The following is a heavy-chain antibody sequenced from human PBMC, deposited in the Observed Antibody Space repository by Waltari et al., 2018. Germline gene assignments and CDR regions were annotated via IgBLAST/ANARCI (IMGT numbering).Heavy chain of an antibody. V-gene: IGHV4-34*01. D-gene: IGHD3-9*01. CDR2: INHMRST. J-gene: IGHJ3*02. CDR3: ARVDGLTGLISGNAFDI. CDR1: GGSFSGYY. Sequence: QVQLQQWGAGLLKPSETLSLTRAVYGGSFSGYYWSWIRQPPGKGLEWIGEINHMRSTHYNPSLKSRVTRSVDTSKNQFSLKLSSVTAADTAVYYCARVDGLTGLISGNAFDIWGQGTMVTVSS.